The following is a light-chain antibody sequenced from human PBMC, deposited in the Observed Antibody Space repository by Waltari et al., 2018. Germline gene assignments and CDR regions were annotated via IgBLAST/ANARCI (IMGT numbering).Light chain of an antibody. J-gene: IGKJ4*01. CDR1: QSLLHSNGNTS. Sequence: ILMTQSPLPLPVPPGEPASIHCRSSQSLLHSNGNTSLDWYLQKPGQSPQLMIFLGSNRASGVPDRFSGSGSGTDFTLKISAVEAEDVGIYYCMQALQTPFTFGGGTKVEI. V-gene: IGKV2-28*01. CDR3: MQALQTPFT. CDR2: LGS.